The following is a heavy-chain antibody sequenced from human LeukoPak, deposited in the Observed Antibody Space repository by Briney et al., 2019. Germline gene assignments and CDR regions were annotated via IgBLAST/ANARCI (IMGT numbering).Heavy chain of an antibody. V-gene: IGHV4-34*01. CDR1: GGSFSGYY. Sequence: SETLSLTCAVYGGSFSGYYWSWIRQPPGKGLEWIGEINHSGSTNYNPSLKSRVTISVDKSKNQFSLKLSSVTAADTAVYYCARFGSGSYYNDFDPWGQGTLVTVSS. CDR3: ARFGSGSYYNDFDP. J-gene: IGHJ5*02. CDR2: INHSGST. D-gene: IGHD3-10*01.